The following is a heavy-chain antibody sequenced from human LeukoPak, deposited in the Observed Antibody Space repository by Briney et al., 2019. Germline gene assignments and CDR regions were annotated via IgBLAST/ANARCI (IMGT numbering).Heavy chain of an antibody. CDR1: AYSISSGYY. D-gene: IGHD6-25*01. J-gene: IGHJ4*02. CDR3: ARQYTSGSGYYFDY. V-gene: IGHV4-38-2*01. Sequence: SETLSLTCGVSAYSISSGYYRGWIRQPPGKGLEWIASIYHSGITYYNPSLKSRVSISVDTSKNHFSLKLSSVTAADSAVYYCARQYTSGSGYYFDYWGQGALVSVSS. CDR2: IYHSGIT.